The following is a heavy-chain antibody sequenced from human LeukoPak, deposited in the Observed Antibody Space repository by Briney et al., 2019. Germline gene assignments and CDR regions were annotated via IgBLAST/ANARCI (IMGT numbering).Heavy chain of an antibody. V-gene: IGHV1-69*13. CDR1: GGTFSNYA. CDR3: ARWAGYCSITNCYTAFDY. CDR2: ITPILGTA. J-gene: IGHJ4*02. Sequence: SVKVSCKASGGTFSNYAINWVRQAPGQGLEWMGGITPILGTASYAQRFQGSVTITADGSSSTAYMELSSLRSEDPAVYYCARWAGYCSITNCYTAFDYGGQGTLVTVSS. D-gene: IGHD2-2*02.